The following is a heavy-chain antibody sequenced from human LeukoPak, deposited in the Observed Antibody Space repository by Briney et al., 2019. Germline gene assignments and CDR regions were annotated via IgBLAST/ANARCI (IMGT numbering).Heavy chain of an antibody. D-gene: IGHD2-21*02. CDR3: AKGGVVVTDPHAFDF. Sequence: PGGSLRLSCAASGFTFSNYAVYWVRQAPGKGLEWVAVISYDGNNKYYADSMKGRFTISRDNSKNTLHLQMNSLRPEDTAVYSCAKGGVVVTDPHAFDFWGQGTMVTVSS. V-gene: IGHV3-30*04. J-gene: IGHJ3*01. CDR1: GFTFSNYA. CDR2: ISYDGNNK.